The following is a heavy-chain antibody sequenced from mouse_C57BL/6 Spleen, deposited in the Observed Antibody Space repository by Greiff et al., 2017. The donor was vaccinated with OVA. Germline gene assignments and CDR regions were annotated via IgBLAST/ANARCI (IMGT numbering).Heavy chain of an antibody. CDR3: ARSGDGYYEDY. Sequence: VQLQQSGAELVRPGASVKLSCKASGYTFTDYYINWVKQRPGQGLEWIARIYPGSGNTYYNEKFKGKATLTAEKSSSTAYMQLSSLTSEDSAVYICARSGDGYYEDYWGQGTTLTVSS. CDR2: IYPGSGNT. V-gene: IGHV1-76*01. J-gene: IGHJ2*01. D-gene: IGHD2-3*01. CDR1: GYTFTDYY.